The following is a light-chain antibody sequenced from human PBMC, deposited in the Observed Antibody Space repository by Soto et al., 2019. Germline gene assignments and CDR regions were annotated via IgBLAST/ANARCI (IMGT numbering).Light chain of an antibody. V-gene: IGLV2-8*01. CDR1: SSDVGAYDY. J-gene: IGLJ1*01. CDR2: KVA. Sequence: QSVLSQPPSASGSPGQSVTISCTGTSSDVGAYDYVSWYQQHPGKAPKLMIYKVAKRPSGVPDRFSGSKSGYTASLTVSGLQAEDEADYYCSSYGGSNNYVFGTGTKVTVL. CDR3: SSYGGSNNYV.